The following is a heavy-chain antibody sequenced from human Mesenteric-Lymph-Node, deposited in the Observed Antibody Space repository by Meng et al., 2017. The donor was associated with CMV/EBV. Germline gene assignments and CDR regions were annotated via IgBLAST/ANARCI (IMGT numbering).Heavy chain of an antibody. D-gene: IGHD3-22*01. CDR2: IKQDGSEK. J-gene: IGHJ3*02. V-gene: IGHV3-7*01. Sequence: GGSLRLSCAASGFTFSNYWMTWVRQAPGKGLEWVANIKQDGSEKYYVGSVKGRFTISRDNAKNSLDLQMSSLRAEDTAVYYCARGLYDSSGYYFDAFDIWGQGTMVTVSS. CDR1: GFTFSNYW. CDR3: ARGLYDSSGYYFDAFDI.